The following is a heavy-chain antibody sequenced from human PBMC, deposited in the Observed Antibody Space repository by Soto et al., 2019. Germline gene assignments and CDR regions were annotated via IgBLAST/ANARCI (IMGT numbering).Heavy chain of an antibody. Sequence: GGSLRLSCAASGFTFSSYAMSWVRQAPGKGLEWVSAISGSGGSTNYADSVKGRFTISRDDSKNTLYLQMNSLRAEDTAVYYCAKVNDYIWGSYRYFYFDYWGQGTLVTVSS. CDR1: GFTFSSYA. J-gene: IGHJ4*02. CDR2: ISGSGGST. V-gene: IGHV3-23*01. D-gene: IGHD3-16*02. CDR3: AKVNDYIWGSYRYFYFDY.